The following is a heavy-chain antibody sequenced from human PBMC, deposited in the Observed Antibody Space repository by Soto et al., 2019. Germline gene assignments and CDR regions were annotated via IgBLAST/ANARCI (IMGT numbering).Heavy chain of an antibody. Sequence: QVQLVQSGAEVKKPGSSVKVSCKASGGTFSSYAISWVRQAPGQGLEWMGGIIPIFGTANYAQKFQGRVTITADESTRPAYMELSSLRSEGTAVYYCARVGGDDYVWGSYRSRDYYGMDVWGQGTTVTVSS. J-gene: IGHJ6*02. D-gene: IGHD3-16*02. V-gene: IGHV1-69*01. CDR3: ARVGGDDYVWGSYRSRDYYGMDV. CDR2: IIPIFGTA. CDR1: GGTFSSYA.